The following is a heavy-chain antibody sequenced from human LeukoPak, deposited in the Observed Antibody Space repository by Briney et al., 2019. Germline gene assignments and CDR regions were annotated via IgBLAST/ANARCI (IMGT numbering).Heavy chain of an antibody. CDR2: IIPIFGTA. V-gene: IGHV1-69*05. D-gene: IGHD4-11*01. CDR3: TLRADYSNFYLFDY. CDR1: GYTFTSYA. Sequence: VASVKVSCKASGYTFTSYAISWVRQAPGQGLEWMGGIIPIFGTANYAQKFQGRVTITTDESTSTAYMELSSLRSEDTAVYYCTLRADYSNFYLFDYWGQGTLVTVSS. J-gene: IGHJ4*02.